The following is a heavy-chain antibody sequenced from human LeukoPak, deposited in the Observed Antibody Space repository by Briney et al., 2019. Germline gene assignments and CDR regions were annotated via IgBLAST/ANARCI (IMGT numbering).Heavy chain of an antibody. Sequence: GGSLRLSCAASGFTFSSYSMNWVRQAPGKGLEWVANIKQDESEKYYGDSVKGRFTISGDNAKNSLYLQMNSLRAGDTAVYYCARDKEEMVRAPYAFGIWGQGTMVTVSS. V-gene: IGHV3-7*01. CDR2: IKQDESEK. D-gene: IGHD3-10*01. J-gene: IGHJ3*02. CDR1: GFTFSSYS. CDR3: ARDKEEMVRAPYAFGI.